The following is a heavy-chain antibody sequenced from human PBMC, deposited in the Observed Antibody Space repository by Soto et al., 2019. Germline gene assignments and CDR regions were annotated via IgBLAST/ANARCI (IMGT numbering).Heavy chain of an antibody. CDR1: GGSISSRNW. D-gene: IGHD3-22*01. CDR2: IYHSGST. CDR3: ARDPNYYDSTGGMDV. J-gene: IGHJ6*02. Sequence: QVQLQESGPGLVKPSGTLSLTCAVSGGSISSRNWWSWVRQPPGKGLEWIGEIYHSGSTNYNPSLKSRVPISVDKSKNPFSLKLSSVTAADTAVYYCARDPNYYDSTGGMDVWGQGTTVTVSS. V-gene: IGHV4-4*02.